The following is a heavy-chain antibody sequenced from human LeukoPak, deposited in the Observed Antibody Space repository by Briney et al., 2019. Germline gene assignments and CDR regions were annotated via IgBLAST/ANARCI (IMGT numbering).Heavy chain of an antibody. CDR2: IKQDGSEK. CDR3: ARPRQMTTVTSFDY. CDR1: GFTFSSYW. Sequence: GGSLRLSCAASGFTFSSYWMSWVRQAPGKGPEWVANIKQDGSEKYYVDSVKGRFTISSDNAKNSLYLQMNNLRAEDTAVYYCARPRQMTTVTSFDYWGQGTLVTVSS. D-gene: IGHD4-17*01. V-gene: IGHV3-7*03. J-gene: IGHJ4*02.